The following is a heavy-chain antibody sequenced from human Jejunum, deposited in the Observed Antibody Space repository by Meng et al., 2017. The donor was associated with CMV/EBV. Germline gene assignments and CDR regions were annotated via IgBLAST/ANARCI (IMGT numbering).Heavy chain of an antibody. Sequence: GQLVESGGGFVQPGGSLRRPGAASGFTVISKYMSWVRQAPGKGLEWVSVIYSGGSTYYADSVKGRVIISRDSSKNTVYLQMNSLRAEDTAVYYCAESLKITNWGQGTLVTVSS. D-gene: IGHD3-16*01. V-gene: IGHV3-66*01. CDR2: IYSGGST. J-gene: IGHJ4*02. CDR1: GFTVISKY. CDR3: AESLKITN.